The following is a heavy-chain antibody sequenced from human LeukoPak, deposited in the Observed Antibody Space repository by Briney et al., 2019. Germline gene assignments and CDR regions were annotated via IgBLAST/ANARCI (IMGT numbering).Heavy chain of an antibody. J-gene: IGHJ4*02. Sequence: PGGSLRLSCAASGFTFSNHGMNWVRQAPGKGLECISVIYSGGSTDYADSVKGRLTISRDNSKNTLYLQMNSLRAEDTAVYYCARVVDHDYGDYYLDYWGQGTLVTVSS. D-gene: IGHD4-17*01. V-gene: IGHV3-53*01. CDR3: ARVVDHDYGDYYLDY. CDR2: IYSGGST. CDR1: GFTFSNHG.